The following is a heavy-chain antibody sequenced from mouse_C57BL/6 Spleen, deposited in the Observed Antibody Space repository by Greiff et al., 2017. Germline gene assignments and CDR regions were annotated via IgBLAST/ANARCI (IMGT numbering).Heavy chain of an antibody. D-gene: IGHD3-3*01. CDR3: ARKGGRDAMDY. CDR1: GYTFTSYW. Sequence: QVQLQQSGAERVKPGASVKLSCKASGYTFTSYWMHWVKQRPGQGLEWIGMIHPNSGSTNYNEKFKSKATLTVDKSSSTAYMQLSSLTSEDSAVYYCARKGGRDAMDYWGQGTSVTVSS. CDR2: IHPNSGST. J-gene: IGHJ4*01. V-gene: IGHV1-64*01.